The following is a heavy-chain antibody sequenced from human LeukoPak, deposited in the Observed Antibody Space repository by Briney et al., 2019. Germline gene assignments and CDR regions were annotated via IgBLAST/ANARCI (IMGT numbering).Heavy chain of an antibody. V-gene: IGHV4-39*07. CDR3: ARGPLWGSGSYYALYFDY. CDR2: IYYSGST. J-gene: IGHJ4*02. CDR1: GGSISSSSYY. Sequence: PSETLSLTCTVSGGSISSSSYYWGWIRQPPGKGLEWIGSIYYSGSTYYNPSLKSRVTISVDTSKNQFSLKLSSVTAADTAVYYCARGPLWGSGSYYALYFDYWSQGTLVTVSS. D-gene: IGHD3-10*01.